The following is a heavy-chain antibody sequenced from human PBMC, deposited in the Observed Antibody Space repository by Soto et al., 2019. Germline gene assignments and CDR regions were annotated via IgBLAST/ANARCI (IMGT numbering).Heavy chain of an antibody. Sequence: GGSLRLSCAASGFTFSSYAMSWVRQAPGKGLEWVSAISGSGGSTYYADSVKGRFTISRDNSKNTLYLQMNSLRAEDTAVYYCAKGRVVVVASYWYFDLWGRGTLVTVSS. V-gene: IGHV3-23*01. J-gene: IGHJ2*01. CDR3: AKGRVVVVASYWYFDL. CDR1: GFTFSSYA. D-gene: IGHD2-15*01. CDR2: ISGSGGST.